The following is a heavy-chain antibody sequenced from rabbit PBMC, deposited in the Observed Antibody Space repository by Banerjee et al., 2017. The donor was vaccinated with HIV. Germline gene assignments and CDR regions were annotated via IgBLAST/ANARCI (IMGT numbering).Heavy chain of an antibody. CDR1: GIDFSSYYY. J-gene: IGHJ4*01. V-gene: IGHV1S40*01. D-gene: IGHD8-1*01. CDR3: ARDGNYYTWRYGGDSYAYFNL. CDR2: IYTGDDST. Sequence: QSLEESGGDLVKPGASLTLTCKASGIDFSSYYYMCWVRQAPGKGLEWIACIYTGDDSTYYASWAKGRFTISKTSSTTVTLQMTSLTAADTATYFCARDGNYYTWRYGGDSYAYFNLWGPGTLVTVS.